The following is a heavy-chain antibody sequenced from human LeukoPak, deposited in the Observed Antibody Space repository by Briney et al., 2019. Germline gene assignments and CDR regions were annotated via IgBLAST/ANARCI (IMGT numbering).Heavy chain of an antibody. J-gene: IGHJ6*02. V-gene: IGHV1-18*01. Sequence: ASVTVSCKASGYTFTSYGISWVRQAPGQGLEWMGWISAYNGNTNYAQKLQGRVTMTTDTSTSTAYMELRSLRSDDTAVYYCARVSRITIFGVVTHYYYGMDVWGQGTTVTVSS. CDR2: ISAYNGNT. D-gene: IGHD3-3*01. CDR3: ARVSRITIFGVVTHYYYGMDV. CDR1: GYTFTSYG.